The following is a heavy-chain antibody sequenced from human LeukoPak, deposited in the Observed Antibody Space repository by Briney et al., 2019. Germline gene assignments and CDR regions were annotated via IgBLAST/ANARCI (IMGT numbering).Heavy chain of an antibody. CDR2: INHSGST. CDR1: GGSFGGYY. V-gene: IGHV4-34*01. D-gene: IGHD3-22*01. J-gene: IGHJ4*02. Sequence: PSETLSLTCAVYGGSFGGYYWSWIRQPPGKGLEWIGEINHSGSTNYNPSLKSRVTISVDTSKNQFSLKLSSVTTADTAVYYCARGYGSSGGHRHWGQGTLVTVSS. CDR3: ARGYGSSGGHRH.